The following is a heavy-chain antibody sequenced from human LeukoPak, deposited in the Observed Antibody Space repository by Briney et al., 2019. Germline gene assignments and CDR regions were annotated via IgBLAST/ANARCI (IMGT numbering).Heavy chain of an antibody. CDR3: ASSVAGSVDY. D-gene: IGHD6-19*01. Sequence: SETLSLTCTVSGGSISSSSYYWGWIRQPPGKGLEWIGSIYYSGSTYYNPSLKSRVTISVDTSKNQFSLKLSSVTAADTAVYYCASSVAGSVDYWGQGTLVTVSS. V-gene: IGHV4-39*07. CDR1: GGSISSSSYY. CDR2: IYYSGST. J-gene: IGHJ4*02.